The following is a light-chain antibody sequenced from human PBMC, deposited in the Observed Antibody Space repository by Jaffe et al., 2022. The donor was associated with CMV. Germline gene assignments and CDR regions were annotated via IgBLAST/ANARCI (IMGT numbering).Light chain of an antibody. Sequence: DIQMTQSPSSLSASVGDRVTITCRASQSISSWLNWYQQKPGKAPNLLIYAASSLQSGVPSRFSGSGFGTDFTLTISSLQPEDFATYYCQQSYTTPRTFGQGTKLEIK. CDR2: AAS. J-gene: IGKJ2*01. V-gene: IGKV1-39*01. CDR3: QQSYTTPRT. CDR1: QSISSW.